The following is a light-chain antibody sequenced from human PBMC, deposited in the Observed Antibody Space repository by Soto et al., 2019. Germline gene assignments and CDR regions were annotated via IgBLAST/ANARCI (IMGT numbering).Light chain of an antibody. CDR2: AAS. V-gene: IGKV1-12*01. CDR3: QQANSFPIT. Sequence: DIQMTQSPSSVSASVGDRVTITCRASQGISSWLAWYQKKPGTAPTLLIYAASCLQSGVPSRFSGSESGTDFTLTISSLQPEDCAIYFCQQANSFPITFGQGTRLEIK. J-gene: IGKJ5*01. CDR1: QGISSW.